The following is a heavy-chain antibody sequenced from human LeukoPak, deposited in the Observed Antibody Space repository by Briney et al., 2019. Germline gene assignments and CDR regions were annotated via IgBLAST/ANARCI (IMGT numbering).Heavy chain of an antibody. V-gene: IGHV3-7*04. CDR1: GFTFRTYW. D-gene: IGHD2-21*02. CDR2: IHPDGIEK. J-gene: IGHJ5*01. Sequence: GGSLRLSCAASGFTFRTYWMSWVRQAPGKGLEWVANIHPDGIEKYHVDSVKGRFTIFRDNARNLLYLQMSSLIADDTAVYYCSRGDDFSGDSWGQGTLVTVSS. CDR3: SRGDDFSGDS.